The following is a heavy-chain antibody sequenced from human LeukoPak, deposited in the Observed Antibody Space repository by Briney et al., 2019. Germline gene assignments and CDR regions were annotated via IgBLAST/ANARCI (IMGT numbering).Heavy chain of an antibody. J-gene: IGHJ4*02. V-gene: IGHV1-46*01. D-gene: IGHD6-19*01. Sequence: ASVKVSCTASGYTFTSYYMHWVRQAPGQGLEWMGIINPSGGSTSYAQKFQGRVTLTRDSSTSTVHMELSSLRSEDTAVYFCARAPGSGWYERYVPDYWGQGTLVTVSS. CDR3: ARAPGSGWYERYVPDY. CDR1: GYTFTSYY. CDR2: INPSGGST.